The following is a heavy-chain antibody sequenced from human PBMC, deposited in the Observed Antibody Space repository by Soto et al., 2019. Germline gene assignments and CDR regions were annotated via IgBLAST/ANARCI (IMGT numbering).Heavy chain of an antibody. CDR2: MSGSGGST. D-gene: IGHD3-22*01. CDR1: GFTFSSYA. J-gene: IGHJ4*02. V-gene: IGHV3-23*01. CDR3: AKEHYYDSSGYYSVSDY. Sequence: EVQLLESGGGLVQPGGSLRLSCAASGFTFSSYAMSWVRQAPGKGLEWVSAMSGSGGSTYYADSVKGRFTISRDNSKNTLYLQMNSLRAEDTAVYYCAKEHYYDSSGYYSVSDYWGQGTLVTVSS.